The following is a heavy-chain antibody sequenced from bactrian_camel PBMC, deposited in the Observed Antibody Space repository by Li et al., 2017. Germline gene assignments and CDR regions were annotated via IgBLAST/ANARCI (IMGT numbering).Heavy chain of an antibody. D-gene: IGHD4*01. CDR3: TTDEPRPCMATFWRADNKA. J-gene: IGHJ6*01. V-gene: IGHV3S53*01. CDR2: IDSNGVT. Sequence: HVQLVESGGDSVQVGGSLRLSCPVSEFVNSVRCMGWFRQAPGQEREGVAGIDSNGVTKYADFAKGRFTISQGSGKNTANLQMNNLLPNDTALYICTTDEPRPCMATFWRADNKAWTQGTQVTVS. CDR1: EFVNSVRC.